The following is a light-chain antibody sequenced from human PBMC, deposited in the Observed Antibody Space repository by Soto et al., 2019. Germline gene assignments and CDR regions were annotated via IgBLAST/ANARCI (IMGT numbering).Light chain of an antibody. Sequence: QSALTQPRSVSGSPGQSVTISCTGTSSDVGGYYYVSWYQQHPGKAPKLMIYDVTKRPSGVPDRFSGSKSGNTASLTISGLHGEDEADYYCCSYAGRYTFVCGTGTKVTVL. V-gene: IGLV2-11*01. CDR2: DVT. CDR1: SSDVGGYYY. CDR3: CSYAGRYTFV. J-gene: IGLJ1*01.